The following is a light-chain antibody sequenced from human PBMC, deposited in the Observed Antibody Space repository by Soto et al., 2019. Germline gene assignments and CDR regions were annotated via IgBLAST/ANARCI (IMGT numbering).Light chain of an antibody. J-gene: IGLJ1*01. V-gene: IGLV2-14*01. CDR3: SSYTSSGTLYV. CDR1: SSDIGGYKY. Sequence: QSALTQPASVSGSPGQSITISCTGTSSDIGGYKYVSWYQHHPGKAPKLMIYEVTYRPSGVSDRFSGSKSGNTASLTVSGLQAEDEADYYCSSYTSSGTLYVFGTGTKLTVL. CDR2: EVT.